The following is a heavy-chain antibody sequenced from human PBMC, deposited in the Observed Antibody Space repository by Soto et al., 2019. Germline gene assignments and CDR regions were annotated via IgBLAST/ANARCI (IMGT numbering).Heavy chain of an antibody. D-gene: IGHD3-16*01. CDR2: ISGSGGRT. J-gene: IGHJ3*02. Sequence: RLSCVASGFPFSSYAMRWVRQTPGKGLEWVSGISGSGGRTYYADSVKGRFTISRDNSNNTLSLQMHILRVEDTAVYFCAKGGYYSLFDIWGQGTMVTVSS. CDR3: AKGGYYSLFDI. V-gene: IGHV3-23*01. CDR1: GFPFSSYA.